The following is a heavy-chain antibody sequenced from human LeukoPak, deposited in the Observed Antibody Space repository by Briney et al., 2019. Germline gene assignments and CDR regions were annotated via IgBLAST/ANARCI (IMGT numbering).Heavy chain of an antibody. CDR3: ARDYDTAMDYPDY. V-gene: IGHV1-2*02. CDR2: INPNSGGT. CDR1: GYTFTGYY. Sequence: ASVKVSCKASGYTFTGYYMHWGRQAPGQGLEWMGWINPNSGGTNYAQKFQGRVTMTRDTSISTAYMELSRLRSDDTAVYYCARDYDTAMDYPDYWGQGTLVTVSS. D-gene: IGHD5-18*01. J-gene: IGHJ4*02.